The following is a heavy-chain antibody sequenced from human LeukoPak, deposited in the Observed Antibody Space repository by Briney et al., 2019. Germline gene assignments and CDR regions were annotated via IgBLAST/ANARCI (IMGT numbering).Heavy chain of an antibody. CDR2: IYYSGST. Sequence: SDTLSLTCTVSGGSVSSGSYYWSWIRQPPGKGLEWIGYIYYSGSTNYNPSLKSRVTISVDTSKNQFSLKLSSVTAADTAVYYCARGDFWSGYPFDYWGQGTLVTVSS. CDR3: ARGDFWSGYPFDY. CDR1: GGSVSSGSYY. D-gene: IGHD3-3*01. J-gene: IGHJ4*02. V-gene: IGHV4-61*01.